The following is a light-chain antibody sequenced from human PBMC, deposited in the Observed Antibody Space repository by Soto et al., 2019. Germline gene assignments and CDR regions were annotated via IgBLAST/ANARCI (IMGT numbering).Light chain of an antibody. CDR2: GAS. CDR3: QQYGSSPLP. CDR1: QSVSSGY. Sequence: EIVLTQSPGTLSLSPGERATLSCRASQSVSSGYLAWYQQKPGQAPRLLIYGASSRATGIPDRFSGSGSGTDFTLTISRLEPEDFAVYYCQQYGSSPLPLGQGTKVDIK. J-gene: IGKJ1*01. V-gene: IGKV3-20*01.